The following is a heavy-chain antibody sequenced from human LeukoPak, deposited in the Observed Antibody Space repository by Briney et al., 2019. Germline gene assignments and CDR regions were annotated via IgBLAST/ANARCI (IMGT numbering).Heavy chain of an antibody. CDR2: ITGGGGTT. J-gene: IGHJ4*02. Sequence: QTGGSLRLSCAASGFTFSSCAMSWVRQAPGKGLEWVSTITGGGGTTYYADSVKGRFTISRDTSKNTLFLQMNSLRAEDTAVYYCARMREYSGNSYPKFDYWGQGTLVTVSS. D-gene: IGHD1-26*01. V-gene: IGHV3-23*01. CDR3: ARMREYSGNSYPKFDY. CDR1: GFTFSSCA.